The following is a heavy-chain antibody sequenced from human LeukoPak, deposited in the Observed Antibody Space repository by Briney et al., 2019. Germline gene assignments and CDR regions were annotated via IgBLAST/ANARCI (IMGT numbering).Heavy chain of an antibody. CDR3: AKDANTYKYYYHGMDV. J-gene: IGHJ6*02. D-gene: IGHD1-1*01. Sequence: PGGSLSLSCAASGFSFSSYAIHWVRQAPGKGLEWVALIPYDGSNKYYADSVRGRFTISRDNSKNTLYLQMNSLRAEDTAVYYCAKDANTYKYYYHGMDVWGRGTTVTVSS. V-gene: IGHV3-30*18. CDR2: IPYDGSNK. CDR1: GFSFSSYA.